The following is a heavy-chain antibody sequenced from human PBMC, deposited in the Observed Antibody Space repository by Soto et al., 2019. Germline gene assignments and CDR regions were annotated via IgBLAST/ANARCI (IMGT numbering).Heavy chain of an antibody. V-gene: IGHV5-51*01. Sequence: GESLKISCKGSGYSFTSYRIGWVRQMPGKGLEWMGIIYPGDSDTRYSPSFQGQVTISADKSISTAYLQWSSLKASDTAMYYCARLEDIVVVGGAFDIWGQGTMVTVSS. D-gene: IGHD2-2*01. J-gene: IGHJ3*02. CDR2: IYPGDSDT. CDR1: GYSFTSYR. CDR3: ARLEDIVVVGGAFDI.